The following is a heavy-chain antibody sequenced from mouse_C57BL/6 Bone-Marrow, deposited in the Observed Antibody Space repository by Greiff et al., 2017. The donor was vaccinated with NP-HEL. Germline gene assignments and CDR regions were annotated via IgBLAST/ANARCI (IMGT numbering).Heavy chain of an antibody. J-gene: IGHJ4*01. CDR1: GYTFTSYG. V-gene: IGHV1-81*01. Sequence: QVQLQQSGAELARPGASVKLSCKASGYTFTSYGISWVKQRTGQGLEWIGEIYPRSGNTYYNEKFKGKATLTADKSSSTAYMELRSLTSEDSAVYFCARPRQLRPSYAMDYWGQGTSVTVSS. CDR2: IYPRSGNT. D-gene: IGHD3-2*02. CDR3: ARPRQLRPSYAMDY.